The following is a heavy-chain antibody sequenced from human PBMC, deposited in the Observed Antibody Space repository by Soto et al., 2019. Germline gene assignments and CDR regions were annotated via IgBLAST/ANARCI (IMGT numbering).Heavy chain of an antibody. D-gene: IGHD3-22*01. CDR2: IYTDGST. CDR3: ATVGYYESSGKDY. CDR1: GFTVSSKY. Sequence: GGSLRLSCAASGFTVSSKYISWVRQAPGKGLQWVSVIYTDGSTYYVHSVKGRFTISRDNSKNTVYLQMNSLRAEDTAVYYCATVGYYESSGKDYWGQGTLVTVSS. J-gene: IGHJ4*02. V-gene: IGHV3-66*01.